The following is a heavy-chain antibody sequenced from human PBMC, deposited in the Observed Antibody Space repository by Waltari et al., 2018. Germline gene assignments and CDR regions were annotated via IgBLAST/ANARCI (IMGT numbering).Heavy chain of an antibody. CDR2: IRYDGSNK. V-gene: IGHV3-30*02. CDR3: AKVGAARPDYLDY. J-gene: IGHJ4*02. Sequence: QVQLVESGGGVVQPGGSLRLSCAASGFTFSSYGMPCVRQAPGKGLEWVAFIRYDGSNKYYADSVKGRFTISRDNSKNTLYLQMNSLRAEDTAVYYCAKVGAARPDYLDYWGQGTLVTVSS. CDR1: GFTFSSYG. D-gene: IGHD6-6*01.